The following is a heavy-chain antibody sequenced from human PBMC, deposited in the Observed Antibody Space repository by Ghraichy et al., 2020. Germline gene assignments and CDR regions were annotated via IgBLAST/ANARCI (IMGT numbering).Heavy chain of an antibody. CDR3: ASHAPILRYGMDV. CDR2: VDYGGST. J-gene: IGHJ6*02. V-gene: IGHV4-59*11. Sequence: SETLSLTCTVSGGSISSHYWSWIRQPPGKGLEWIGYVDYGGSTNYNPSLKSRVTISGDTSKNQFSLKLSSVTAADTAVYYCASHAPILRYGMDVWGPGTTVTVSS. CDR1: GGSISSHY.